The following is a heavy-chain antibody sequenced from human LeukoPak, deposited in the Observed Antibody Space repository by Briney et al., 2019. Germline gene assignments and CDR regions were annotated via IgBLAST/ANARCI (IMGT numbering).Heavy chain of an antibody. CDR3: AREGESDAFDI. CDR2: IYHSGST. V-gene: IGHV4-39*07. Sequence: SETLSLTCTVSGGSISSSSYYWGWIRQPPGKGLEWIGSIYHSGSTYYNPPLKSRVTISVDTSKNQFSLKLSSVTAADTAVYYCAREGESDAFDIWGQGTMVTVSS. D-gene: IGHD3-10*01. J-gene: IGHJ3*02. CDR1: GGSISSSSYY.